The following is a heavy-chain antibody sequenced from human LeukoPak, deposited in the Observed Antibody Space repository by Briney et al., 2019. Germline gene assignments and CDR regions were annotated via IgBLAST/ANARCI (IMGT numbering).Heavy chain of an antibody. CDR1: GFIFRTYS. D-gene: IGHD3-10*01. CDR3: AREGTYYSGSGSYYVVDY. J-gene: IGHJ4*02. Sequence: GGSLRLSCAASAASGFIFRTYSMNWVRQAPGKGLEWVSSISSSSSYIYYADSVKGRFTISRDNAKNSLYLQMNSLRAEDTAVYYCAREGTYYSGSGSYYVVDYWGQGTLVTVSS. V-gene: IGHV3-21*01. CDR2: ISSSSSYI.